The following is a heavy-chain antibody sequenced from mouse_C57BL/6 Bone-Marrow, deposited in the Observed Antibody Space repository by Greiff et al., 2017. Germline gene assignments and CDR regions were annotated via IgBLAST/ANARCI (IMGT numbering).Heavy chain of an antibody. V-gene: IGHV1-55*01. J-gene: IGHJ1*03. Sequence: QVQLQQPGAELVKPGASVKMSCKASGYTFTSYWITWVKQRPGQGLEWIGDIYPGSGSTNYNEKFKSKATLTVDTSSSTAYMQLSSLTSEDSAVYYCARSFTTVVPYWYFDVWGTGTTVTVSS. CDR3: ARSFTTVVPYWYFDV. CDR1: GYTFTSYW. D-gene: IGHD1-1*01. CDR2: IYPGSGST.